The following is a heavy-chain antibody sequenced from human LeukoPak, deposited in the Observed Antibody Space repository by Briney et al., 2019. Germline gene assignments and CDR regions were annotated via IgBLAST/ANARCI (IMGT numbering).Heavy chain of an antibody. CDR1: GYTFTSYG. D-gene: IGHD2-2*01. V-gene: IGHV1-18*01. CDR2: ISAYNGNT. CDR3: ARYTQLLDWGFYYYYMDV. J-gene: IGHJ6*03. Sequence: ASVKVSCKASGYTFTSYGISWVRQAPGQGLEWMGWISAYNGNTNYAQKLQGRVTMTTDTSTSTAYMELRSLRSDDTAVYYCARYTQLLDWGFYYYYMDVWGKGTTVTVSS.